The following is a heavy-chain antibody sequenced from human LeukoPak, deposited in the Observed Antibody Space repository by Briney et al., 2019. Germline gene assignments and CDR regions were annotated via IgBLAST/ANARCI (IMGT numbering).Heavy chain of an antibody. J-gene: IGHJ4*02. CDR1: GYTFTSYG. V-gene: IGHV1-18*01. D-gene: IGHD2-2*01. CDR2: ISAYNGNT. Sequence: GASVKVSCKASGYTFTSYGISWVRQAPGQGLEWMGWISAYNGNTNYAQKLQGRVTMTIDTSTSTAYMELRSLRSDDTAVYYCARDSGSCSSTSCYFDYWGQGTLVTVSS. CDR3: ARDSGSCSSTSCYFDY.